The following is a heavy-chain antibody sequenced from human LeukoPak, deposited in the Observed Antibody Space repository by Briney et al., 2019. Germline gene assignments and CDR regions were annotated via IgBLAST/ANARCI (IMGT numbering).Heavy chain of an antibody. V-gene: IGHV4-59*01. CDR2: TYYSGNT. CDR1: GGSISRYY. J-gene: IGHJ6*03. D-gene: IGHD3-22*01. Sequence: PSETRSLTCTVSGGSISRYYWSWIRQPPGKGLEWIGYTYYSGNTNYNPSLKSRVTISVDTSKNQFSLKLSSVTAADTAVYYCARENYYYDSSGYYQEYYYYMDVWGKGTTVTVSS. CDR3: ARENYYYDSSGYYQEYYYYMDV.